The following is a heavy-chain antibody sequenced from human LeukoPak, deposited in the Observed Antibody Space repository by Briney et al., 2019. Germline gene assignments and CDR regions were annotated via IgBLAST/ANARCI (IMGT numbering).Heavy chain of an antibody. Sequence: PGGSLRLSCAASGFPLSSYSINWVRQAPGKGLEWVSYISSSGSAIYYVDSVKGRFTVSRDNAKNSLFLQMNSPRAEDTAVYYCVRVKGSYFDYWGQGALVTASS. V-gene: IGHV3-48*01. CDR3: VRVKGSYFDY. CDR1: GFPLSSYS. D-gene: IGHD2-15*01. J-gene: IGHJ4*02. CDR2: ISSSGSAI.